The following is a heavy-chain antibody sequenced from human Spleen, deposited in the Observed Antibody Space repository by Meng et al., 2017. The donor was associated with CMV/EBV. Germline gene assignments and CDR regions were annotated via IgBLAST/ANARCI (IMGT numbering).Heavy chain of an antibody. V-gene: IGHV3-21*01. CDR2: ISSGSFST. CDR3: ARALGGYLYGMDV. Sequence: GGSLRLSCAASGFIFSNYYMNWVRQAPGKGLEWVSSISSGSFSTFYADSVKGRFTISRDNAKNSLYLQMNSLRAEDTAVYFCARALGGYLYGMDVWGQGTTVTVSS. CDR1: GFIFSNYY. J-gene: IGHJ6*02. D-gene: IGHD3-16*01.